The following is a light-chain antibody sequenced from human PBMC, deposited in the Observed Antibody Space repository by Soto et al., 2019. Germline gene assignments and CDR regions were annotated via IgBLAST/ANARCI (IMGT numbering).Light chain of an antibody. CDR3: QQYGDGPLT. V-gene: IGKV3-15*01. Sequence: EIVVTQSPATLSVSPGERATLSCRASQSVGNNFAWYQQKPGQAPRLLIFATSTRATGVPARFSGSGSGTEFTLTISSQQSEDFAVYYCQQYGDGPLTFGGGAKVE. J-gene: IGKJ4*01. CDR1: QSVGNN. CDR2: ATS.